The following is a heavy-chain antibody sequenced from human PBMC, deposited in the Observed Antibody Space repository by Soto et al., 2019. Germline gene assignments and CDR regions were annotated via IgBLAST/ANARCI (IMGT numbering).Heavy chain of an antibody. D-gene: IGHD2-15*01. J-gene: IGHJ5*01. CDR2: VYYSGGA. CDR1: GVSIHNSHSF. CDR3: GRVVEGATRHTDFDS. V-gene: IGHV4-39*01. Sequence: LSETLSLTCAVSGVSIHNSHSFWGWIRQPPGKGLEFIGSVYYSGGANYNPSLKSRVTVSIDTSNNQFSLRVNSVTAADTAVYYCGRVVEGATRHTDFDSWGQGILVTVSS.